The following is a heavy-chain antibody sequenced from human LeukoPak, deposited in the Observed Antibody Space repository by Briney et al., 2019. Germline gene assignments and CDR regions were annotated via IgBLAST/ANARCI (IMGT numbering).Heavy chain of an antibody. CDR3: ARAGSHSRPPGY. D-gene: IGHD3-22*01. CDR1: GFTFSTYA. V-gene: IGHV3-30-3*01. J-gene: IGHJ4*02. CDR2: ISYDGSNK. Sequence: GGSLRLSCAASGFTFSTYAMHWVRQAPGKGLEWVAVISYDGSNKYNADSVKGRFTIYRDNSKNTLYLQMNSLRAEDTAVYYCARAGSHSRPPGYWGQGTLVTVSS.